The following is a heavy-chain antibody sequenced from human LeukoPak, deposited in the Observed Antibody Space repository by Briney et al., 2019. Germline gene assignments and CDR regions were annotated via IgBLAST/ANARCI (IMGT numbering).Heavy chain of an antibody. CDR3: ARHYYQDEIGHFDY. V-gene: IGHV3-7*01. CDR1: GFTFSSYW. CDR2: IKQDGSEK. Sequence: GGSLRLSCAASGFTFSSYWMSWVRQAPGKGLEWVANIKQDGSEKYYVDSVKGRFTISRDNAKNSLYLQMNSLRAEDTAVYYCARHYYQDEIGHFDYWGQGTLVTVSS. D-gene: IGHD3-22*01. J-gene: IGHJ4*02.